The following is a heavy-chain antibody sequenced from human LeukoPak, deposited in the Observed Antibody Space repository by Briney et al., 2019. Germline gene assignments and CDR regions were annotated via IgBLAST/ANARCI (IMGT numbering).Heavy chain of an antibody. CDR3: ARNRGHSSSWHRGGWFDP. J-gene: IGHJ5*02. CDR1: GGTFSSYA. Sequence: GASVKVSCKASGGTFSSYAISWVRQAPGQGLEWMGRIIPILGIANYAQKFQGRVTITADKSTSTAYMELSSLRSEDTAVYYCARNRGHSSSWHRGGWFDPWGQGTLVTVSS. V-gene: IGHV1-69*04. CDR2: IIPILGIA. D-gene: IGHD6-13*01.